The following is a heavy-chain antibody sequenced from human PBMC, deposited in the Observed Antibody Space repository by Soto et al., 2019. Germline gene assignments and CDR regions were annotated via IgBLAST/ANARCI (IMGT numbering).Heavy chain of an antibody. Sequence: QVQLVQSGAEVQKPGSSVKVSCKASGGTFSSYTISWVRQAPGQGREWMGRIIPILGIANYAQKFQGRVTITADKSTSTAYMELSSLRSEDTAVYYCARGMWSSSSFRFDIWGQGTMVTVSS. CDR2: IIPILGIA. D-gene: IGHD6-6*01. V-gene: IGHV1-69*02. CDR1: GGTFSSYT. CDR3: ARGMWSSSSFRFDI. J-gene: IGHJ3*02.